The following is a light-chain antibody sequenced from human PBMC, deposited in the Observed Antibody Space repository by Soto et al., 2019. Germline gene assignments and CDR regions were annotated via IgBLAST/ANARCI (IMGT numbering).Light chain of an antibody. Sequence: DFVMTQTPLSSPVTLGQPASISCRSSQSLVHSDGNTYLSWLQQRPGQPPRLLIYRVSNRVSGVPDRFSGSGAGTDFTLKISRVEDDDVGLYYCMQLTQFPWTFGQGTKVEIK. CDR1: QSLVHSDGNTY. J-gene: IGKJ1*01. V-gene: IGKV2-24*01. CDR3: MQLTQFPWT. CDR2: RVS.